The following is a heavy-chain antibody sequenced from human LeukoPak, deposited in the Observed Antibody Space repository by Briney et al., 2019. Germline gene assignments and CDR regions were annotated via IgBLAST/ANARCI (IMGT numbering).Heavy chain of an antibody. CDR2: ISYDGSNK. V-gene: IGHV3-30-3*02. J-gene: IGHJ4*02. Sequence: GGSLRLSCAASGFTFSSYAMPWVRQAPGKGLEWVAVISYDGSNKYYADSVKGRFTISRDNSKSTLYLQMNSLRAENTAVYYCTKSSHEWLQLGPPGSWGQGTLVTVSS. CDR3: TKSSHEWLQLGPPGS. D-gene: IGHD5-24*01. CDR1: GFTFSSYA.